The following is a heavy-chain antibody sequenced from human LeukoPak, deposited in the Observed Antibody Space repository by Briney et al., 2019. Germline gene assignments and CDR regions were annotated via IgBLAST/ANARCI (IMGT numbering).Heavy chain of an antibody. CDR3: ARSSLSEDMDV. Sequence: ASVKVSCKASGYTFTSYYMHWVRQASGQGLEWMGMINPSGGSTSYAQKFQGGVTMTRDTSTSTVYMELSSLRSANTAVYYCARSSLSEDMDVWGQGTTVTVSS. J-gene: IGHJ6*02. CDR2: INPSGGST. D-gene: IGHD6-19*01. CDR1: GYTFTSYY. V-gene: IGHV1-46*01.